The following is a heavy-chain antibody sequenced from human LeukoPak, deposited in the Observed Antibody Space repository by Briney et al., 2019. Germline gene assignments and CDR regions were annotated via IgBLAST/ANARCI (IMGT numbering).Heavy chain of an antibody. J-gene: IGHJ4*02. Sequence: GGSLRLSCTASGFTFGDYAMSWVRQAPGKGLEWVGFIRSKAYGGTTEYAASVKGRFTISRDDSKSIAYLQTNSLKTEDTAVYYCTRDKAPDTYYDILTGYVYWGQGTLVTVSS. D-gene: IGHD3-9*01. CDR1: GFTFGDYA. CDR2: IRSKAYGGTT. CDR3: TRDKAPDTYYDILTGYVY. V-gene: IGHV3-49*04.